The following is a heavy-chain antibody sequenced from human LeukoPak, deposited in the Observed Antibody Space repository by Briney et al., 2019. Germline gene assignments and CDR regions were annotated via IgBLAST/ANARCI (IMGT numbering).Heavy chain of an antibody. D-gene: IGHD2-8*01. CDR3: VREDRILLGNDAFDV. Sequence: GGSLRLSCAAAGLTVSNYWMNWVRQAPGKGLVWVSCISSDGRIISYADSVKGRFTMSRDNAKNTLSLQMNSLRGEDAAVYYCVREDRILLGNDAFDVWGQGTMVTVSS. CDR1: GLTVSNYW. V-gene: IGHV3-74*01. CDR2: ISSDGRII. J-gene: IGHJ3*01.